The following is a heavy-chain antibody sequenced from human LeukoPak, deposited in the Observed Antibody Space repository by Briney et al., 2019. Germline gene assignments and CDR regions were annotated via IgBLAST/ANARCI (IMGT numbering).Heavy chain of an antibody. CDR1: GYTFTGYY. D-gene: IGHD3-22*01. Sequence: ASVNVSFKSSGYTFTGYYMHWVRQAPGQGLEWMGWINPNSGGTNYAQKFQGSVTMTRDTSISTAYMELSRLRSDDTAVYYCARAWYYYDSSGYYYYYGMDVWGQGTTVTVSS. V-gene: IGHV1-2*02. CDR3: ARAWYYYDSSGYYYYYGMDV. J-gene: IGHJ6*02. CDR2: INPNSGGT.